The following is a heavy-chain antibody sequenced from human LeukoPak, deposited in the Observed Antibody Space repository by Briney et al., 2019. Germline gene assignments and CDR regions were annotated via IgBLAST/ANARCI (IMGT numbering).Heavy chain of an antibody. CDR3: ARDPYSYYYDSSGYYPRWFDP. Sequence: GGSLRLSCAASGFTFSSYGMHWVRQAPGKGLEWVAVIWYDGSNKYYADSVKGRFTISRDNSKNTLYLQMNSLRAEDTAVYYCARDPYSYYYDSSGYYPRWFDPWGQGTLVTVSS. CDR2: IWYDGSNK. CDR1: GFTFSSYG. J-gene: IGHJ5*02. D-gene: IGHD3-22*01. V-gene: IGHV3-33*01.